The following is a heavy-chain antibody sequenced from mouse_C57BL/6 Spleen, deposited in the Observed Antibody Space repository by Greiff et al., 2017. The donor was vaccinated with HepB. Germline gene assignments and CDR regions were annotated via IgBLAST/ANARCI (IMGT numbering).Heavy chain of an antibody. CDR2: IYPRDGST. J-gene: IGHJ3*01. V-gene: IGHV1-85*01. D-gene: IGHD1-1*01. CDR3: ARRGYYGSPWFAY. Sequence: QVQLKESGPELVKPGASVKLSCKASGYTFTSYDINWVKQRPGQGLEWIGWIYPRDGSTKYNEKFKGKATLTVDTSSSTAYMELHSLTSEDSAVYFCARRGYYGSPWFAYWGQGTLVTVSA. CDR1: GYTFTSYD.